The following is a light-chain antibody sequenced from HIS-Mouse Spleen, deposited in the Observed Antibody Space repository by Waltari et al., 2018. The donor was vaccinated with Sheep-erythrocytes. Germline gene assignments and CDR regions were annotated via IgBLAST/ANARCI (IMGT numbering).Light chain of an antibody. V-gene: IGLV2-8*01. CDR2: EVS. Sequence: QSALTQPPSASGSPGQSVTISCTGTRRYVGGYNYFSWYQQYPGKAPKLMIYEVSKRPSGVPDRFSGSKSGNTASLTISGLQAEDEADYYCSSYTSSSTWVFGGGTKLTVL. CDR1: RRYVGGYNY. J-gene: IGLJ3*02. CDR3: SSYTSSSTWV.